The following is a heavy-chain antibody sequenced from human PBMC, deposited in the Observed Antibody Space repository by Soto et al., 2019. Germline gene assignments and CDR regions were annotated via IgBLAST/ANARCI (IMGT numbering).Heavy chain of an antibody. CDR1: GGSISSYY. Sequence: QVQLQESGPGLVKPSETLSLTCTVSGGSISSYYWSWIRQPAGKGLEWIGRIYTSGSTNYNPSLKSRVTMSVDTSKNQFSLKLRSVTAADTAVYYCAREYGGYCGGDCYTYYFDYWGQGTLVTVSS. V-gene: IGHV4-4*07. D-gene: IGHD2-21*02. CDR3: AREYGGYCGGDCYTYYFDY. J-gene: IGHJ4*02. CDR2: IYTSGST.